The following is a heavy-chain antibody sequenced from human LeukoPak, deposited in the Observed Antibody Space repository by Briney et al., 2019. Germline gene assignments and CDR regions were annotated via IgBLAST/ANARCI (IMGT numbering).Heavy chain of an antibody. D-gene: IGHD3-10*01. J-gene: IGHJ4*02. CDR3: ARDDGAGGPFDY. CDR1: GFTVSSNY. Sequence: GGSLRLSCAVSGFTVSSNYMNWVRQAPGKGLEWVSIVYSGGNTYYADSVKGRFAISRDNPKSTLYLQMNSLRAEDTAVYYCARDDGAGGPFDYWGQGTLVSVSS. CDR2: VYSGGNT. V-gene: IGHV3-66*01.